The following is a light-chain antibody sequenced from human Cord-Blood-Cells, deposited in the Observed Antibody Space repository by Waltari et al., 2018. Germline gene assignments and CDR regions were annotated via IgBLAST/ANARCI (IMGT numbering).Light chain of an antibody. CDR1: QSISSY. V-gene: IGKV1-39*01. CDR2: AAS. CDR3: QQSYSTLLSSGM. J-gene: IGKJ1*01. Sequence: DIQMTQSPSSLSASVGDRVTITCRASQSISSYLNWYQQKPGKAPKLLIHAASSLQSWVPSRFSGSGSGTDFTLTIISLQPEDFATYYCQQSYSTLLSSGMFGQGTKVEIK.